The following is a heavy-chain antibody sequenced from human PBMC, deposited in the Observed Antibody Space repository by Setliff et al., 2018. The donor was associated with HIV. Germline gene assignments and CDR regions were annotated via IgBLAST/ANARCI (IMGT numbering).Heavy chain of an antibody. D-gene: IGHD5-12*01. Sequence: LRLSCSASGFTFGSYDMNWVRQAPGKGLEWVSYISGSGSIIYYADSVKCRFTISRDNAEYSLHLQMNSLRAEDTAVYYCARARLRNYYYYMDDWAKGTTVTVSS. CDR3: ARARLRNYYYYMDD. J-gene: IGHJ6*03. CDR1: GFTFGSYD. CDR2: ISGSGSII. V-gene: IGHV3-48*03.